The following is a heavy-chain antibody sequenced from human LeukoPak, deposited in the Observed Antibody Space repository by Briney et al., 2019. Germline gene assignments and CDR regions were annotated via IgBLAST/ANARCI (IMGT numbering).Heavy chain of an antibody. CDR2: IWDDGSNK. D-gene: IGHD2-15*01. CDR1: GFTFSSYA. J-gene: IGHJ4*02. CDR3: AKAPVTTCSGAYCYPFDY. Sequence: GGSLRLSCAASGFTFSSYAMHWVRQAPGKGLEWVTFIWDDGSNKYYADSVKGRFTISRDNSKNTLYLQMNSLRAEDAAVYYCAKAPVTTCSGAYCYPFDYWGQGTLVTVSS. V-gene: IGHV3-30*02.